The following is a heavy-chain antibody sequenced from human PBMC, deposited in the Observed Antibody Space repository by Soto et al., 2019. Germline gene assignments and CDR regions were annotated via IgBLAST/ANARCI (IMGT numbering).Heavy chain of an antibody. D-gene: IGHD6-19*01. CDR3: AEDSPESYSSGWYGVFQH. V-gene: IGHV3-23*01. CDR1: GFTFSSYA. CDR2: ISGSGGST. J-gene: IGHJ1*01. Sequence: PGGSLRLSCAASGFTFSSYAMSWVRQAPGKGLEWVSAISGSGGSTYYADSVKGRFTISRDNSKNTLYLQMNSLRAEDTAVYYCAEDSPESYSSGWYGVFQHWGQGTLVTSPQ.